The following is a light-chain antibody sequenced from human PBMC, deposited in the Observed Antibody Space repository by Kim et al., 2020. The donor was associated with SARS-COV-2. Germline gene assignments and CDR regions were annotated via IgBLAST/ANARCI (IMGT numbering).Light chain of an antibody. Sequence: EIVLTQSPVTLSLSPGEKATLSCRASQSVSSYLAWYQQKPGQAPRLLIYDASNRATGIPARFSGSGSGTDFTLTISSLEPEDFAVYYCQQRSNLPPYTFGQGTKLEI. J-gene: IGKJ2*01. V-gene: IGKV3-11*01. CDR1: QSVSSY. CDR2: DAS. CDR3: QQRSNLPPYT.